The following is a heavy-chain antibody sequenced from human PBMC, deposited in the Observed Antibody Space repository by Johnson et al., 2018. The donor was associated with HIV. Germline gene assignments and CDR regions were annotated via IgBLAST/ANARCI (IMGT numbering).Heavy chain of an antibody. J-gene: IGHJ3*02. Sequence: QVQLVESGGGVVQPGRSVRLSCAASGLSFSDYGMHWVRQAPGKGLEWVAVISFDGSNEYYAHSVKGRFTISRDNSKSTLFLQMNSLRPEDTAVYYCARIRVAVITEVGAFDIWGQGTMVTVSS. D-gene: IGHD3-22*01. V-gene: IGHV3-30*03. CDR2: ISFDGSNE. CDR3: ARIRVAVITEVGAFDI. CDR1: GLSFSDYG.